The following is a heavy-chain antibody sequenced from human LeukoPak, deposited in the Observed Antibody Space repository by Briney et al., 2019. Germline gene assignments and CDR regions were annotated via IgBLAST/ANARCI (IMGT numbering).Heavy chain of an antibody. J-gene: IGHJ4*02. Sequence: GGSLRLSCAASGFSFISYGMHWVRQAPGKGLEWVGVISDDGRSKDYADSVKGRFTISRDNSKNTLYLQMNSLRAEDTAVYYCARAVYYYDSSGYYRFYFDYWGQGTLVTVSS. V-gene: IGHV3-30*03. CDR3: ARAVYYYDSSGYYRFYFDY. CDR2: ISDDGRSK. CDR1: GFSFISYG. D-gene: IGHD3-22*01.